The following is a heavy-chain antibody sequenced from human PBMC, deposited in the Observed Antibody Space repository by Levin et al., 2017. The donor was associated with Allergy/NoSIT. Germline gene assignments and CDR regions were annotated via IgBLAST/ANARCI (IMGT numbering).Heavy chain of an antibody. Sequence: SSQTLSLTCTVSGDSISKTTYYWGWVRQPPGKGLEWIGTIDYAGSTYYNPSLKSRVTISVDTSRNQFSVRLNSVTAADTAVYCCAMDTRVFTRFDYWGPGTLASVSS. D-gene: IGHD5-18*01. CDR1: GDSISKTTYY. J-gene: IGHJ4*02. CDR2: IDYAGST. CDR3: AMDTRVFTRFDY. V-gene: IGHV4-39*01.